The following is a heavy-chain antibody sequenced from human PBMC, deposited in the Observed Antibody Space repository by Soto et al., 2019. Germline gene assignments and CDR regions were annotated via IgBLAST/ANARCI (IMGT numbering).Heavy chain of an antibody. CDR3: AKAEGGTWGTEDFQS. J-gene: IGHJ1*01. D-gene: IGHD7-27*01. CDR2: ITGSGGDT. V-gene: IGHV3-23*01. Sequence: EVQLLESGGALVQPGGSLRLSCAASGFTFSSYAMTWVRQAPGKGLEWVSLITGSGGDTYYGDSVKGRFTISRDNSKNTLFLQMNSLRVEDTAVYFCAKAEGGTWGTEDFQSWGPGTLVTVSS. CDR1: GFTFSSYA.